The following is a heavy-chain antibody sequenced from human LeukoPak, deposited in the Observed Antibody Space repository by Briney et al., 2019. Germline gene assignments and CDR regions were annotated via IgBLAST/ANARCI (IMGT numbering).Heavy chain of an antibody. J-gene: IGHJ4*02. Sequence: SVKVSCKASGGTFSSYAISWVRQAPGQGLEWMGGIIPIFGTANYAQKFQGRVTITTDESTSTAYMELSSLRSEDTAVYYCARSYGSGSYPPPRSHFDYWGQGTLVTVSS. V-gene: IGHV1-69*05. CDR3: ARSYGSGSYPPPRSHFDY. CDR1: GGTFSSYA. CDR2: IIPIFGTA. D-gene: IGHD3-10*01.